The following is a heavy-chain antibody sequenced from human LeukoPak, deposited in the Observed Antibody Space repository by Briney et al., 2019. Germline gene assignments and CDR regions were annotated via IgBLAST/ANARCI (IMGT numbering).Heavy chain of an antibody. CDR3: AKDKRLQGFDY. J-gene: IGHJ4*02. D-gene: IGHD4-11*01. CDR1: GFTFSSYG. CDR2: ISYDGSNK. Sequence: GGSLRLSCAASGFTFSSYGMHWVRQAPGKGLEWVAVISYDGSNKYYADSVKGRFTISRDNSKNTLYLQMNSLRAEDTAVYYCAKDKRLQGFDYWGQGTLVTVSS. V-gene: IGHV3-30*18.